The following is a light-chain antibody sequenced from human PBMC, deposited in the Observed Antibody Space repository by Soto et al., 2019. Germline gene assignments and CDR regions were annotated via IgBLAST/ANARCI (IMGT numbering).Light chain of an antibody. J-gene: IGLJ3*02. CDR3: CSYAGSRTWV. CDR2: GDN. Sequence: QSVLTQPPSVSGAPGQRVAISCTGSSSNIGAEYDVHWYQQLPGTAPKRLIYGDNNRPSGVPDRFSGSKSGTSASLAITGLQPEDEADYYCCSYAGSRTWVFGEGTKLTVL. CDR1: SSNIGAEYD. V-gene: IGLV1-40*01.